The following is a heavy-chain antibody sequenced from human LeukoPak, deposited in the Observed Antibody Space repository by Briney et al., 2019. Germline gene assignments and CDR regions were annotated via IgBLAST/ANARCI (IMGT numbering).Heavy chain of an antibody. V-gene: IGHV3-30*03. CDR3: ARDMDF. CDR2: ISYEGGTQ. Sequence: PGGSLRLSCAASGVTLSPYGMHWVRQAPGKGLEWVAVISYEGGTQHYADSVKGRFIISRDNPRNTLYLQMSSLRAEDTAVYYCARDMDFWGQGTLVTVSS. CDR1: GVTLSPYG. J-gene: IGHJ4*02. D-gene: IGHD3-3*01.